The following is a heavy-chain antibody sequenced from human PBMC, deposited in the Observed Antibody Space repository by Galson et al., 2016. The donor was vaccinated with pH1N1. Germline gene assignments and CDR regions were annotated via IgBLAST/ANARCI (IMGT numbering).Heavy chain of an antibody. V-gene: IGHV7-4-1*02. CDR3: ARETPSPSPTVLRYFDWSRGLSAFDM. J-gene: IGHJ3*02. CDR1: GFTFNNHG. D-gene: IGHD3-9*01. CDR2: INTKTGNP. Sequence: CKASGFTFNNHGINWVRQAPGQGLEWMGWINTKTGNPTYAQGFTGRLVFSLDTSVNTAYLQINSLKADDTAVYYCARETPSPSPTVLRYFDWSRGLSAFDMWGRGTLVTVSS.